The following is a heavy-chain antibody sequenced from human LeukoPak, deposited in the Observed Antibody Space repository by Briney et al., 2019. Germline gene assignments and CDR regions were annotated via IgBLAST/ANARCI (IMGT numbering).Heavy chain of an antibody. Sequence: DSVTVSCKASGYTFSGSGWYLYWLRQAPGQGLECLGWIHPYNGDTAYAQKFQGGVAMTRDTSNSTAYMELSRLRPDDTAVYYCARDGPAQMVEFDFWGQGTLVTVSS. V-gene: IGHV1-2*02. CDR2: IHPYNGDT. CDR1: GYTFSGSGWY. D-gene: IGHD3-10*01. J-gene: IGHJ4*02. CDR3: ARDGPAQMVEFDF.